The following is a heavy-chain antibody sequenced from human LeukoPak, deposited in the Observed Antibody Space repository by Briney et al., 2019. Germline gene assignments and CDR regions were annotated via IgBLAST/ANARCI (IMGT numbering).Heavy chain of an antibody. D-gene: IGHD3-16*01. CDR1: GFTFSSYA. V-gene: IGHV3-30*04. CDR3: ARDSRPTFSYFDY. CDR2: ISYDGSNK. Sequence: GRSLRLSCAASGFTFSSYAMHWVRQAPGKGLEWVAVISYDGSNKYYADSVKGRFTISRDNSKNTLYLQMISLRAEDTAVYYCARDSRPTFSYFDYWGQGTLVTVSS. J-gene: IGHJ4*02.